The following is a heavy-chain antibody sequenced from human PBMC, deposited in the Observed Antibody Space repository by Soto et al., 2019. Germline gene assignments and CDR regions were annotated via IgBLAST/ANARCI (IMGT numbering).Heavy chain of an antibody. CDR3: ARDLEGRDVLTGYSPLGSPADY. CDR1: GGSFSGYY. Sequence: SETLSLTCAVYGGSFSGYYWSWIRQPPGKGLEWIGEINHSGSTNYNPSLKSRVTISVDTSKNQFSLKLSSVTAADTAVYYCARDLEGRDVLTGYSPLGSPADYWGQGILVTVSS. CDR2: INHSGST. J-gene: IGHJ4*02. D-gene: IGHD3-9*01. V-gene: IGHV4-34*01.